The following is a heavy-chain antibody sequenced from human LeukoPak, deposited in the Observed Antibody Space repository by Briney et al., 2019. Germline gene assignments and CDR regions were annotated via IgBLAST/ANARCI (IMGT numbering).Heavy chain of an antibody. CDR3: AREWLLDY. J-gene: IGHJ4*02. D-gene: IGHD3-3*01. Sequence: GESLKISCKGSGYSFSNHCMAWVRQMPGKGLEWIGIIYPGDSDTRYSPSFQGQVTISADKSISTAYLQWSSLKASDTAMYYCAREWLLDYWGQGTLVTVSS. CDR2: IYPGDSDT. V-gene: IGHV5-51*01. CDR1: GYSFSNHC.